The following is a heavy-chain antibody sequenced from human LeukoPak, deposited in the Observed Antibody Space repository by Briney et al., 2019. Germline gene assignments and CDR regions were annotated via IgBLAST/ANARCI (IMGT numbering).Heavy chain of an antibody. D-gene: IGHD2-15*01. CDR1: GFTFSIYA. V-gene: IGHV3-23*03. CDR2: IYSGGNI. J-gene: IGHJ4*02. Sequence: GRSLRLSCAASGFTFSIYAMSWVRQAPGKGLEWVSVIYSGGNIYYIDSVKGRFTISRDTSKNTLYLQMNSLRAEDTAVYFCASRHCSGGGCYFAGADPFDYWGQGTLVTVSS. CDR3: ASRHCSGGGCYFAGADPFDY.